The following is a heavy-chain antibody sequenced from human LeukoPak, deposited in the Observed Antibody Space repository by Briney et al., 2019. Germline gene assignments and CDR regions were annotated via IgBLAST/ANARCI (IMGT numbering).Heavy chain of an antibody. V-gene: IGHV4-59*01. CDR2: IYYSGST. D-gene: IGHD1-26*01. CDR1: GGSLSSYY. Sequence: PSETLSLTCTVSGGSLSSYYWGWIRQPPGKGLEWIGYIYYSGSTNYNPSLKSRVTISVDTSKNQFSLKLSSVTAADTAVYYCARDLRWELIPWFDPWGQGTLVTVSS. J-gene: IGHJ5*02. CDR3: ARDLRWELIPWFDP.